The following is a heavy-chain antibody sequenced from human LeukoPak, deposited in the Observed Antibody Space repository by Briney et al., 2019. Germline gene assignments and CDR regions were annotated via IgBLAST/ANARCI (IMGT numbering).Heavy chain of an antibody. CDR3: ARLGSSSWYDY. D-gene: IGHD6-13*01. CDR1: GYTFTSYD. J-gene: IGHJ4*02. CDR2: MNPNSGNT. V-gene: IGHV1-8*03. Sequence: APVKVSCKASGYTFTSYDINWVRQATGQGLEWMGWMNPNSGNTGYAQKFQGRVTITRNTSISTAYMELSSLRSEDTAVYYCARLGSSSWYDYWGQGTLVTVSS.